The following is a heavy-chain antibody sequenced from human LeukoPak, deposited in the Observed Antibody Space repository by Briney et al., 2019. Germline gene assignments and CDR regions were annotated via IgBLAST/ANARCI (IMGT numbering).Heavy chain of an antibody. Sequence: GGSLRLSCAASGFTFSDFYMSWVRQAPGKGLEWVANINKDGSEEKYVDSVKGRFTISRDNAKNSLYLQMNSLRAEDTAVYYCARDGYCSSTSCYGDPGAFDIWGQGTMVTVSS. CDR2: INKDGSEE. CDR1: GFTFSDFY. CDR3: ARDGYCSSTSCYGDPGAFDI. V-gene: IGHV3-7*01. D-gene: IGHD2-2*03. J-gene: IGHJ3*02.